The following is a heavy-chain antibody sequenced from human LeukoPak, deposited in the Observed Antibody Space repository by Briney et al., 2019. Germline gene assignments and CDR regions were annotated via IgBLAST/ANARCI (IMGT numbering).Heavy chain of an antibody. D-gene: IGHD3-22*01. V-gene: IGHV3-23*01. Sequence: GGSLRLSCAASGFTFGSYAMSWVRQAPGKGLEWVSSISGSGGSTSYADSVKGRFTISRDNSKNTLYLQMNSLRAEDTAVYYCYIPYYDTSAYKGYWGQGTLVTVSS. CDR2: ISGSGGST. CDR3: YIPYYDTSAYKGY. CDR1: GFTFGSYA. J-gene: IGHJ4*02.